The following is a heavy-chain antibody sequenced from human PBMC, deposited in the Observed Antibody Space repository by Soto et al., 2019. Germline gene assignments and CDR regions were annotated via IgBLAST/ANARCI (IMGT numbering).Heavy chain of an antibody. J-gene: IGHJ5*02. CDR1: GFTFGDYW. Sequence: GGSLRLSCAASGFTFGDYWMHWVRQPPGKGPEWVSRMTGDGRTTQYADSVKGRFTASRDNAKSTLYLQMNSLRAEDTAVYYCATAEVDHWGQGTLVTVSS. V-gene: IGHV3-74*03. CDR2: MTGDGRTT. CDR3: ATAEVDH.